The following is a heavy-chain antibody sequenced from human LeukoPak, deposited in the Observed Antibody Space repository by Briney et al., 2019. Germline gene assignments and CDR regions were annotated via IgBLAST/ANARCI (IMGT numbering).Heavy chain of an antibody. V-gene: IGHV1-46*01. CDR1: GYTFTSYY. CDR3: AGEHSGWYYFDY. J-gene: IGHJ4*02. D-gene: IGHD6-19*01. Sequence: ASVKVSCRASGYTFTSYYMHWVRQAPGQGLEWMGIINPSGGSTSYAQKFQGRVTMTRDTSTSTVYMELSSLRSEDTAVYYCAGEHSGWYYFDYWGQGTLVTVSS. CDR2: INPSGGST.